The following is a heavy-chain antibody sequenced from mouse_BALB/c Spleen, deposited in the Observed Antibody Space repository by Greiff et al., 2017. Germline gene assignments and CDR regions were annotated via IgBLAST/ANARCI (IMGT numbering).Heavy chain of an antibody. CDR2: IDPANGNT. D-gene: IGHD2-2*01. V-gene: IGHV14-3*02. CDR3: AREGHGYYYAMDY. CDR1: GFNIKDTY. Sequence: EVQLQQSGAELVKPGASVKLSCTASGFNIKDTYMHWVKQRPEQGLEWIGRIDPANGNTKYDPKFQGKATITADTSSNTAYLQLSSLTSEDTAVYYCAREGHGYYYAMDYWGQGTSVTVSS. J-gene: IGHJ4*01.